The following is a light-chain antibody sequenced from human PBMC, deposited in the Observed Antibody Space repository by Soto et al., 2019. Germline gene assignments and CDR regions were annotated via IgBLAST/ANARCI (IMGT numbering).Light chain of an antibody. J-gene: IGLJ1*01. CDR3: SSYTSSRTYV. V-gene: IGLV2-14*01. CDR1: SSDVGAYSY. Sequence: QSVLTQPASVSGSPGQSITISCTGTSSDVGAYSYVSWYQQHPGKAPKLIIYDVSDRPSGISNRFSGSKSDNTASLTISGLQAEDEAEYYCSSYTSSRTYVFGTGTK. CDR2: DVS.